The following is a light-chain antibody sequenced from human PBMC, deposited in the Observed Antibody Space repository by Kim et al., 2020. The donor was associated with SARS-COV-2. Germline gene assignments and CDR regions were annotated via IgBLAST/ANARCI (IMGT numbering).Light chain of an antibody. CDR3: SSYTSSNTVV. Sequence: GQSITISCTGTSSDVGGYNYVSYYQQHPGKAPKLMIYDVNNRPSGVSNRFSVSKSGNTASLTISGLQAEDEADYYCSSYTSSNTVVFGGGTQLTVL. CDR2: DVN. J-gene: IGLJ3*02. V-gene: IGLV2-14*03. CDR1: SSDVGGYNY.